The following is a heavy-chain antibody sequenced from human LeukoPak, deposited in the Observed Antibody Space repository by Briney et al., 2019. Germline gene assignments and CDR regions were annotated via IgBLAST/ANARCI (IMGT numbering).Heavy chain of an antibody. V-gene: IGHV1-18*04. D-gene: IGHD4-17*01. J-gene: IGHJ3*02. CDR2: ISAYNGNT. CDR3: ARVSGMTTVTTDDAFDI. Sequence: ASVKVSCKASGYTFTGYYMHWVRQAPGQGLEWMGWISAYNGNTNYAQKLQGRVTMTTDTSTSTAYMELRSLRSDDTAVYYCARVSGMTTVTTDDAFDIWGQGTMVTVSS. CDR1: GYTFTGYY.